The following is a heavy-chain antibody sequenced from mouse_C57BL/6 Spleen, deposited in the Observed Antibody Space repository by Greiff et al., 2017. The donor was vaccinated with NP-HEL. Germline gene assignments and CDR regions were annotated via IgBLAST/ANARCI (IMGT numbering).Heavy chain of an antibody. D-gene: IGHD2-3*01. V-gene: IGHV2-2*01. J-gene: IGHJ4*01. Sequence: QVQLKESGPGLVQPSQSLSITCTVSGFSLTSYGVHWVRQSPGKGLEWLGVIWSGGSTDYNAAFISRLSISKDNSKSQVFFKMNSLQADDTAIYYCARKNGYYSLYAMDYWGQGTSVTVSS. CDR3: ARKNGYYSLYAMDY. CDR2: IWSGGST. CDR1: GFSLTSYG.